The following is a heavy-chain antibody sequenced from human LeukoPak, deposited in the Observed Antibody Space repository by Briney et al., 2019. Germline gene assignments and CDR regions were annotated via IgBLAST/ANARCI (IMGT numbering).Heavy chain of an antibody. D-gene: IGHD6-13*01. CDR3: ARDDRTGSWSWVDP. Sequence: GASVKVSCKASGYTFTSYGISWVRQAPGQGLEWMGWISAYNGNTNYAQNFQGRVTMTTDTSTSTAYMELRSLRSDDTAVYYCARDDRTGSWSWVDPWGQGTLVTVSS. CDR1: GYTFTSYG. CDR2: ISAYNGNT. J-gene: IGHJ5*02. V-gene: IGHV1-18*01.